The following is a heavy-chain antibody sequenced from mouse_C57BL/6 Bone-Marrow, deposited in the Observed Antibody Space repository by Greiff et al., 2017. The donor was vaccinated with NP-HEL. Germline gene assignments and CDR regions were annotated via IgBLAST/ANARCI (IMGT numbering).Heavy chain of an antibody. J-gene: IGHJ4*01. D-gene: IGHD1-1*01. Sequence: EVKVVESGEGLVKPGGSLKLSCAASGFTFSSYAMSWVRQTPEKRLEWVAYISSGGDYIYYADTVKGRFTISRDNARNTLYLQMSSLKSEDTAMYYCTRAGVYYGSKGAMDYWGQGTSVTVSS. CDR1: GFTFSSYA. CDR3: TRAGVYYGSKGAMDY. V-gene: IGHV5-9-1*02. CDR2: ISSGGDYI.